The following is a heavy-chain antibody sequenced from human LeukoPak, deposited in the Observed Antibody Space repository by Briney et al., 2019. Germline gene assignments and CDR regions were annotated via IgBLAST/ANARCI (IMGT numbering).Heavy chain of an antibody. Sequence: PGGSLRLSCAASGFTFDDYAMHWVRQAPGKGLEWVSGISWNSGSIGYADSVKGRFTISRDNAKNSLYLQMNSLRAEDTALYYCAKDSDYGSGSYYFDNWGQGTLVTVSS. J-gene: IGHJ4*02. CDR1: GFTFDDYA. V-gene: IGHV3-9*01. CDR3: AKDSDYGSGSYYFDN. D-gene: IGHD3-10*01. CDR2: ISWNSGSI.